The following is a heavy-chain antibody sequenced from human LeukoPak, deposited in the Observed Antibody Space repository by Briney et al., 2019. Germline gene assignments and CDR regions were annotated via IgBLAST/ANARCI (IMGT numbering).Heavy chain of an antibody. Sequence: SETLSLTCAVYGGSFSGYYWSWIRQPPGKGLEWIGYIYYSGSTNYNPSLKSRVTISVDTSKNQFSLKLSSVTAADTAVYYCARALGYCSSTSCYYYMDVWGKGTTVTVSS. CDR3: ARALGYCSSTSCYYYMDV. J-gene: IGHJ6*03. V-gene: IGHV4-59*01. CDR1: GGSFSGYY. D-gene: IGHD2-2*01. CDR2: IYYSGST.